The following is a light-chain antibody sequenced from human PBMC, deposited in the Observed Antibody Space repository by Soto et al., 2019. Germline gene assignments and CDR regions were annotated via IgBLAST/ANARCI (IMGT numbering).Light chain of an antibody. CDR2: EAS. CDR1: QSIRRW. J-gene: IGKJ1*01. CDR3: QQYNTYPWT. Sequence: DIQMTQSPSPLSASVGDRVTITCRASQSIRRWLAWYQQKPEKAPKLLIYEASILHSGVPSRFSGSGSGTEFTLTISSLQSDDFATYYCQQYNTYPWTFGQGTKVEIK. V-gene: IGKV1-5*03.